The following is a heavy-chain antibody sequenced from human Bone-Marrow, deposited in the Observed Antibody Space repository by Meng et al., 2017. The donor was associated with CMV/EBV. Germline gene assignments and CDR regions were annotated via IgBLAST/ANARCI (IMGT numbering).Heavy chain of an antibody. J-gene: IGHJ4*02. Sequence: GGSLRLSCAASGFTFSDSAVHWVRQASGKGLEWVGRIRSKSNDYATAYIESVDGRFTIFRDDSTTTAYLQMSSLKTEDTGVYYCTTYPSMFGVGKGYWGQGTLVTVSS. D-gene: IGHD3-3*01. V-gene: IGHV3-73*01. CDR1: GFTFSDSA. CDR2: IRSKSNDYAT. CDR3: TTYPSMFGVGKGY.